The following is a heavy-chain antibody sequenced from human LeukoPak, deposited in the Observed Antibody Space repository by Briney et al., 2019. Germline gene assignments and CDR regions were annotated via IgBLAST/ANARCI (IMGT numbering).Heavy chain of an antibody. Sequence: TSSETLSLTCTVSGGSISSYYWSWIRQPPGKGLEWIGYIYNSGSTNYNPSLKSRVTISVDTSKNQFSLKLSSVTAADTAVYYCARDREQLWYHAGYYFDYWGQGTLVTVPS. V-gene: IGHV4-59*01. CDR1: GGSISSYY. J-gene: IGHJ4*02. CDR2: IYNSGST. D-gene: IGHD5-18*01. CDR3: ARDREQLWYHAGYYFDY.